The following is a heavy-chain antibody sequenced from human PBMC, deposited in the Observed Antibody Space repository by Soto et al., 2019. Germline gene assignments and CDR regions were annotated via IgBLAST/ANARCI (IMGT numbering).Heavy chain of an antibody. CDR2: IYYSGST. CDR3: ARGQKAYYYYYMDG. CDR1: GGSLSSYY. V-gene: IGHV4-59*01. Sequence: SETLSLTCTVSGGSLSSYYWSWIRQPPGKGLEWIGYIYYSGSTNYNPSLKSRVTISVDTSKNQFSLKLSSVTAADTAVYYCARGQKAYYYYYMDGWGKGTTVTVSS. J-gene: IGHJ6*03.